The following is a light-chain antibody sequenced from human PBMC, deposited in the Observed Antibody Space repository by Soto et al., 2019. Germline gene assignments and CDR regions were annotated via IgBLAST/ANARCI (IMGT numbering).Light chain of an antibody. Sequence: DIVMTQSPDSLAVSLGERATINCKSSQSVLYSSNNKNYLAWYQHKPGQPPKLLIYWASTRESGVPDRFSGSGSGTDFTLTISSLQAEDVAVYYCQQYYSTPPITFGQGTRLEFK. V-gene: IGKV4-1*01. CDR1: QSVLYSSNNKNY. J-gene: IGKJ5*01. CDR3: QQYYSTPPIT. CDR2: WAS.